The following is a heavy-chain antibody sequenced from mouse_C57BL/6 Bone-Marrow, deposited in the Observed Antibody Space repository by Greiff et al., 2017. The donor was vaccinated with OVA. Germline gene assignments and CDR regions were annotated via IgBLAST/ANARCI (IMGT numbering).Heavy chain of an antibody. J-gene: IGHJ4*01. D-gene: IGHD1-1*01. CDR3: ARHRLLRYCYAMDY. CDR1: GFTFSSYG. Sequence: DVKLVESGGDLVKPGGSLKLSCAASGFTFSSYGMSWVRQTPDKRLEWVATISSGGSYTYYPDSVKGRFTISRDNAKNTLYLQMSSLKSEDTAMYYCARHRLLRYCYAMDYWGQGTSVTVSS. CDR2: ISSGGSYT. V-gene: IGHV5-6*02.